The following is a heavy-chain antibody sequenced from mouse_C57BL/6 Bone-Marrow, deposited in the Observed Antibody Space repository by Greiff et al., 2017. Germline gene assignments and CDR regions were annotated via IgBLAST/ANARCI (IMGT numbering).Heavy chain of an antibody. D-gene: IGHD3-1*01. V-gene: IGHV14-1*01. Sequence: VQLQQSGAELVRPGASVKLSCTASGFNIKDYYMHWVKQRPEQGLEWIGRIDPEDGDTEYAPKFQGKATMTADTSSNTAYLQLSSLTSEDTAVYYFATSASPGYFDVWGTGTTVTVSS. CDR1: GFNIKDYY. CDR3: ATSASPGYFDV. CDR2: IDPEDGDT. J-gene: IGHJ1*03.